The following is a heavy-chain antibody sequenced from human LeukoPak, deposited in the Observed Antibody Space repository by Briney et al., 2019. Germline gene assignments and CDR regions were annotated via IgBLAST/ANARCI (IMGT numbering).Heavy chain of an antibody. D-gene: IGHD6-13*01. CDR3: ARPRAGAAGTGGFDV. J-gene: IGHJ3*01. Sequence: SETLSLTCTVSGGSISSSSYYWGWIRQPPGKGLEWIGSIYYSGSTYYSPSLKSRVTMSVDTSKNQFSLKLNSVTAADTAVYYCARPRAGAAGTGGFDVWGQGTMVTVSS. CDR2: IYYSGST. V-gene: IGHV4-39*07. CDR1: GGSISSSSYY.